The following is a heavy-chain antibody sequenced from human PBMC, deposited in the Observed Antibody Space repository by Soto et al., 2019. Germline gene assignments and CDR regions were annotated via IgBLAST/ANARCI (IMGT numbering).Heavy chain of an antibody. V-gene: IGHV3-43*01. J-gene: IGHJ4*01. CDR2: ISWDGGST. D-gene: IGHD3-22*01. CDR1: AFTFDDYT. CDR3: AKVAYYYDSSGYYLDD. Sequence: PGGSLRLSCPASAFTFDDYTMHCVRQAPGKGLEWVSLISWDGGSTYYADSVKGRFTISRDNSKNSLYLQMNSLRTEDTALYYCAKVAYYYDSSGYYLDDWGQGTLVTVSS.